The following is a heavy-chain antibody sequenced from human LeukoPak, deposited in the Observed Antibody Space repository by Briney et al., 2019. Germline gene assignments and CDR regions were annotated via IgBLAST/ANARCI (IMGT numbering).Heavy chain of an antibody. J-gene: IGHJ6*03. D-gene: IGHD1-14*01. CDR1: GFTFSSYE. CDR2: ISSSGSTI. V-gene: IGHV3-48*03. Sequence: PGGSLRLSCAATGFTFSSYEMNWVRQAPGKGLEWVSYISSSGSTIYYADSVKGRFTISRDNAKNSLYLQMNSLRAEDTAVYYCARDGAEYYYYMDVWGKGPTVTISS. CDR3: ARDGAEYYYYMDV.